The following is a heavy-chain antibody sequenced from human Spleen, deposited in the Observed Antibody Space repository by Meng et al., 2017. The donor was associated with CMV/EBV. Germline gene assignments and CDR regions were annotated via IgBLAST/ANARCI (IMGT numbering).Heavy chain of an antibody. CDR2: ISSSSSYI. V-gene: IGHV3-21*01. D-gene: IGHD1-1*01. CDR1: GFTFIAYS. CDR3: ARVTTRYFDS. J-gene: IGHJ4*02. Sequence: GESLKISCAASGFTFIAYSMNWVRQAPGKGLEWLSSISSSSSYINYADSVKGRFTISRDNTKNSLYLQMNSLRAEDTAVYYCARVTTRYFDSWGQGTLVTVSS.